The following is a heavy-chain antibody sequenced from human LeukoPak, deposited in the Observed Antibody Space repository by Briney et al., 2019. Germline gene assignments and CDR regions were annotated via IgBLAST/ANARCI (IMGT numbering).Heavy chain of an antibody. CDR2: INWNGGST. CDR3: ARGGGYDRSFYYFDY. D-gene: IGHD5-12*01. Sequence: GSLRLSCAASGFTFSSYWMHWVRQAPGKGLEWVSGINWNGGSTGYADSVKGRFTISRDNAKNSLYLQMNSLRAEDTALYYCARGGGYDRSFYYFDYWGQGTLVTVSS. CDR1: GFTFSSYW. V-gene: IGHV3-20*04. J-gene: IGHJ4*02.